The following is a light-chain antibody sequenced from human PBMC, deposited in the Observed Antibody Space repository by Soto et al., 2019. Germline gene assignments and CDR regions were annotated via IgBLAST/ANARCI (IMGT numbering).Light chain of an antibody. CDR3: QQYGSSPPYT. CDR1: QSVSSSY. Sequence: EIVLTQSPGTLSLSPGERATLSCRASQSVSSSYLAWYQQKPGQAPRLLIYGASSRATGIPDSFSGSGSGTDFTLIISRLEPEDFAVYYCQQYGSSPPYTFGQGTKLEIK. V-gene: IGKV3-20*01. J-gene: IGKJ2*01. CDR2: GAS.